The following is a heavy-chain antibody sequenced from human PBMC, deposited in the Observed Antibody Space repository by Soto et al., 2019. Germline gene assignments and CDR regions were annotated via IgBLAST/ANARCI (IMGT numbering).Heavy chain of an antibody. CDR2: IIPIFGTA. V-gene: IGHV1-69*06. CDR3: ARDLRIAAAGTRGSLGY. CDR1: GGTFSSYA. D-gene: IGHD6-13*01. J-gene: IGHJ4*02. Sequence: SVKVSCKASGGTFSSYAISWVRQAPGQGLEWMGGIIPIFGTANYAQKFQGRVTIAADKSTSTAYMELSSLRSEDTAVYYCARDLRIAAAGTRGSLGYWGQGTLVTVSS.